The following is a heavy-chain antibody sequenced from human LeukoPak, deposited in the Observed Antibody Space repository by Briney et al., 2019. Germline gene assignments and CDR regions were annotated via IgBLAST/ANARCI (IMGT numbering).Heavy chain of an antibody. J-gene: IGHJ6*02. Sequence: GASVKVSCKASGYTFTSYGISWVRQAPGQGLEWMGWISAYNGNTNYAQKLQGRVTMTTDTSTSTAYMELRSLRSDDTAVYYCARDAVVVVAASQYYYHYGMDVWGQGTTVTVSS. CDR3: ARDAVVVVAASQYYYHYGMDV. CDR2: ISAYNGNT. V-gene: IGHV1-18*01. CDR1: GYTFTSYG. D-gene: IGHD2-15*01.